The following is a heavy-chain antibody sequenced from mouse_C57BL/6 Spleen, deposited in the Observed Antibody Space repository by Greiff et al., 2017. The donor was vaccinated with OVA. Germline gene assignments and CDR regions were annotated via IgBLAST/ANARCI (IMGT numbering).Heavy chain of an antibody. D-gene: IGHD1-1*01. CDR2: IWGGGST. Sequence: VMLVESGPGLVAPSQSLSITCTVSGFSLTSYGVDWVRQPPGKGLEWLGVIWGGGSTNYNSALMSRLSISKDNSKSQVFLKMNSLQTADTAMYYCAKHESTVVATDAMDYWGQGTSVTVSS. CDR3: AKHESTVVATDAMDY. CDR1: GFSLTSYG. J-gene: IGHJ4*01. V-gene: IGHV2-9*01.